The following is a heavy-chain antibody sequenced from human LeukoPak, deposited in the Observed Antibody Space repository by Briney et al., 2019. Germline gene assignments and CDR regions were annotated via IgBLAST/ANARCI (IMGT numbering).Heavy chain of an antibody. CDR3: AKGEIASVSYYGMDV. D-gene: IGHD6-13*01. CDR1: GFAFTSYE. CDR2: ISSRGSTI. Sequence: PGGSLRLPCAASGFAFTSYEMNWVRQAPGKGLEWVSYISSRGSTIYYADSVKGRFTISRDNAKNSLYLQMSSLRGEDTAVYYCAKGEIASVSYYGMDVWGHGTTVIVSS. V-gene: IGHV3-48*03. J-gene: IGHJ6*02.